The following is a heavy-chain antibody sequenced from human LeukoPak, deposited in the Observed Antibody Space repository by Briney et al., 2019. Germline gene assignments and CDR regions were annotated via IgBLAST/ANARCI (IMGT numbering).Heavy chain of an antibody. V-gene: IGHV3-33*08. Sequence: GGSLRLSCAASGFTFSSYAMSWVRQAPGKGLEWVAVIWYDGSNKYYADSVKGRFTISRDNSKNTLYLQMNSPRAEDTAVYYCARTYSSSPNPYGMDVWGQGTTVTVSS. D-gene: IGHD6-13*01. CDR2: IWYDGSNK. CDR3: ARTYSSSPNPYGMDV. CDR1: GFTFSSYA. J-gene: IGHJ6*02.